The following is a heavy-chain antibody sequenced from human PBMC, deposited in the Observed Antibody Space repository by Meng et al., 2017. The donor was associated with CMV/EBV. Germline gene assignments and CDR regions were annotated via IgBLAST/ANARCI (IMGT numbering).Heavy chain of an antibody. CDR3: ARGPSSYSSSWYRWFDP. Sequence: GESLKISCAASGFTFSDYYMSWIRQAPGKGLEWVSSISSSSSYIYYADSVKGRFTISRDNAKNSLYLQMNSLRAEDTAVYYCARGPSSYSSSWYRWFDPWGQGTLVTVSS. CDR2: ISSSSSYI. CDR1: GFTFSDYY. V-gene: IGHV3-11*06. D-gene: IGHD6-13*01. J-gene: IGHJ5*02.